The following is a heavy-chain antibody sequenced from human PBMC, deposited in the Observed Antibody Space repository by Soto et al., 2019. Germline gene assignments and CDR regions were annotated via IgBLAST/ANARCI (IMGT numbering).Heavy chain of an antibody. Sequence: QITLMESGPTLVKPTQTLTLTCTFSGFSLNTGGLGVGWIRQPQAKALERLAVIFWEDDQRYSPTLKSRRTICEDASKYQLGLLMSNIDPVDTATYFCAHRLGIYNFWNGGYLPFWGQGTLATVSS. D-gene: IGHD3-3*01. V-gene: IGHV2-5*02. CDR1: GFSLNTGGLG. CDR2: IFWEDDQ. J-gene: IGHJ4*02. CDR3: AHRLGIYNFWNGGYLPF.